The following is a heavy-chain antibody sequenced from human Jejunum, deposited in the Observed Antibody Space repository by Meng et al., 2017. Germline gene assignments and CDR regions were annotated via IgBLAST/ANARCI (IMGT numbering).Heavy chain of an antibody. Sequence: QVELVQSGAEVKKPGASGRLSCKTSGYSFAKYAVHWVRQAPRQGLEWMGWINTGNGNTKYSDTFQGRVTITRDTSANTVYLDLNSLRSEDTALFYCATSDSDRGWVFDYWGQGTLVTVSS. CDR3: ATSDSDRGWVFDY. V-gene: IGHV1-3*04. CDR2: INTGNGNT. J-gene: IGHJ4*02. CDR1: GYSFAKYA. D-gene: IGHD1-26*01.